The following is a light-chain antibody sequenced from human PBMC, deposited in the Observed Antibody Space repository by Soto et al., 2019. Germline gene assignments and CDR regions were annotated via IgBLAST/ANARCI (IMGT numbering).Light chain of an antibody. Sequence: DIQMTQSPSTLSASVGDRVIITCRASQSISAWLAWYQQKPGKAPKLLIYKASSLESGVPSRCSGSGSGTEFTLTISGLQPDDFATYYCQQYNSNPLTFGGGTKVEIK. V-gene: IGKV1-5*03. CDR1: QSISAW. J-gene: IGKJ4*01. CDR3: QQYNSNPLT. CDR2: KAS.